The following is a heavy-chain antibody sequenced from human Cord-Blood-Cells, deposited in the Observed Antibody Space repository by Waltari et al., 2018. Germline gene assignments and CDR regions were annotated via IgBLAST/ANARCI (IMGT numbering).Heavy chain of an antibody. CDR3: ARGGVNWGSDAFDI. V-gene: IGHV1-8*03. CDR1: GYTFTSYD. Sequence: QVQLVQSGAAVKKPGASVKVSCKASGYTFTSYDINWVRQATGQGLEWMGWMNPNSGNTGYAQKFQGRVTITRNTSISTAYMELSSLRSEDTAVYYCARGGVNWGSDAFDIWGQGTMVTVSS. J-gene: IGHJ3*02. D-gene: IGHD7-27*01. CDR2: MNPNSGNT.